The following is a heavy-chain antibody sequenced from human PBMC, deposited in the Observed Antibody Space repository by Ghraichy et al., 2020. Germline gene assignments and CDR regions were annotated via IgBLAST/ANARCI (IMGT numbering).Heavy chain of an antibody. D-gene: IGHD3-3*01. CDR3: VADSVFAFQI. CDR1: GFTFSSDN. Sequence: GGSLRLSCAASGFTFSSDNMKWVRQAPGKGLEWISWISYSGGTVYFADSVRGRFTLSRDNAKNSLYLRMNSLRDEDTAVYYCVADSVFAFQIWGQGSMVTVCS. V-gene: IGHV3-48*02. J-gene: IGHJ3*02. CDR2: ISYSGGTV.